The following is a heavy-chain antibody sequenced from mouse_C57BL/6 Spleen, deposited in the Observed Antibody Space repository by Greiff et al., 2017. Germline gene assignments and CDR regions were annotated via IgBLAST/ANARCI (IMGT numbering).Heavy chain of an antibody. V-gene: IGHV1-55*01. Sequence: QVQLQQPGAELVKPGASVKMSCKASGYTFTSYWITWVKQRPGQGLEWIGDIYPGSGSTNYNEKFKSKATLTVDTSSSTAYMQLSSLTSEDSAVYYCARYYGNLLYYAMDYWGQGTSVTVSS. CDR1: GYTFTSYW. D-gene: IGHD2-1*01. CDR2: IYPGSGST. J-gene: IGHJ4*01. CDR3: ARYYGNLLYYAMDY.